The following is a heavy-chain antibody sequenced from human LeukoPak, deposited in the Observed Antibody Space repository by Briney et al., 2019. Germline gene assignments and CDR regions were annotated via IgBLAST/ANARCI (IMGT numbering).Heavy chain of an antibody. J-gene: IGHJ3*02. CDR2: INPSSGGT. V-gene: IGHV1-46*01. D-gene: IGHD2-21*02. CDR3: ARDPSYCGGDCYAFDI. CDR1: GYTFINYY. Sequence: ASVKVSCKASGYTFINYYLHWVRQAPGQGLEWMGIINPSSGGTSYAQKFQGRVTMTRATSTSTVYMELSSLRHEDTAVYYCARDPSYCGGDCYAFDIWGQGTMVTVSS.